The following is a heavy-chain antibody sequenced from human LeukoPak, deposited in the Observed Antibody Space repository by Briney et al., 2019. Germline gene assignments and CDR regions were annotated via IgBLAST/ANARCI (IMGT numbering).Heavy chain of an antibody. CDR1: GDSITNGGYY. CDR2: VHHSGSS. J-gene: IGHJ4*02. Sequence: PSQTLSLTCTVSGDSITNGGYYWSWIRQPPGKGLEWIGYVHHSGSSYYNPSLKSRVSTSVDTSKNQFSLKLSSVTAADTAVYYCARGSRSYAFDYWGQGTLVTVSS. V-gene: IGHV4-30-2*01. CDR3: ARGSRSYAFDY. D-gene: IGHD3-16*01.